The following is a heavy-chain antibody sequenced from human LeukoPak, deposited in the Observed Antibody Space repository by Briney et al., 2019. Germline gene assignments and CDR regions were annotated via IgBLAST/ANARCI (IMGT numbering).Heavy chain of an antibody. CDR3: ARGVLGVTYFVS. CDR2: ISSSSSTI. D-gene: IGHD1-26*01. J-gene: IGHJ4*02. CDR1: GFTLSRYS. Sequence: GGSLRLSCAASGFTLSRYSMNWVRQAPGKGLEWVSYISSSSSTIYYADSVKGRFTISRDNAKNSLYLQMYSLRDEDTAVYYCARGVLGVTYFVSWGQGTLVTVSS. V-gene: IGHV3-48*02.